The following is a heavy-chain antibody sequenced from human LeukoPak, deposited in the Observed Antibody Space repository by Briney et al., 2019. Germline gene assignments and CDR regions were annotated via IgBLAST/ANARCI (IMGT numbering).Heavy chain of an antibody. CDR3: ARVGGVLYGMDV. J-gene: IGHJ6*02. D-gene: IGHD3-16*01. V-gene: IGHV3-7*01. CDR1: GFTFSSCW. Sequence: PGGSLRLSCAASGFTFSSCWMSWVRQAPGKGLEWVANIKQDGSEKYYVDSVKGRFTISRDNAKNSLYLQMNSLRAEDTAVYYCARVGGVLYGMDVWGQGTTVTVSS. CDR2: IKQDGSEK.